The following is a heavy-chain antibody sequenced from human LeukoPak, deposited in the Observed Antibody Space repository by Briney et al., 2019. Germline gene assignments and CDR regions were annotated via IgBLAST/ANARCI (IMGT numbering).Heavy chain of an antibody. V-gene: IGHV4-30-2*01. J-gene: IGHJ4*02. Sequence: SETLSLTCTVSGGSISSGGYYWSWIRQPPGKGLEWIGYIYHSGSTYYNPSLKSRVTISVDTSKNQFSLKLSSVTAADTAVYYCARLRNEGPAGGDFDYWGQGTLVTVSS. CDR1: GGSISSGGYY. D-gene: IGHD3-10*01. CDR2: IYHSGST. CDR3: ARLRNEGPAGGDFDY.